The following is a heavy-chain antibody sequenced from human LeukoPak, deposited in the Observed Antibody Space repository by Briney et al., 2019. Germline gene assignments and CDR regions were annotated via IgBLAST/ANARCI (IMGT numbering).Heavy chain of an antibody. Sequence: ASVKVSCKASGYTFTGYYMHWVRQAPGQGLEWMGWINPNSGGTNYAQKFQGRVTMTRDTSISTAYMELSRLRSDDTAVYYCARDHPYYYDSSGYYADAFDIWGQGTMVTVSS. CDR3: ARDHPYYYDSSGYYADAFDI. J-gene: IGHJ3*02. CDR2: INPNSGGT. V-gene: IGHV1-2*02. D-gene: IGHD3-22*01. CDR1: GYTFTGYY.